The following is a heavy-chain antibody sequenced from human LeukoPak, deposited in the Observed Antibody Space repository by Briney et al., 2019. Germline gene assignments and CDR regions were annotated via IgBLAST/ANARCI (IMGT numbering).Heavy chain of an antibody. CDR3: ARVTYYYDSSGYYPRYFDL. D-gene: IGHD3-22*01. CDR2: ISAHNGNT. CDR1: GYTFTSYG. V-gene: IGHV1-18*01. Sequence: GASVKVSCKASGYTFTSYGISWVRQAPGQGLEWMGWISAHNGNTNYAQKLQGRVTMTTDTSTSTAYMELRSLRSDDTAVYYCARVTYYYDSSGYYPRYFDLWGRGTLVTVSS. J-gene: IGHJ2*01.